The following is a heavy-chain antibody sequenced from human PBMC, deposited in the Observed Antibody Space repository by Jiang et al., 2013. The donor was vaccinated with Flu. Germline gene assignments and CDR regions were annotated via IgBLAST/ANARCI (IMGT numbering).Heavy chain of an antibody. CDR3: ARVWFGDSLDQTQPKDSFDM. D-gene: IGHD3-10*01. V-gene: IGHV1-2*02. Sequence: SGAEVKKPGASVKVSCKASGYTFTDYYLHWVRQAPGQGLEWMGWIHPSSGGTTYAQIFQGRVAMTRDTSIKTVYMDLSSLRSDDTAVYFCARVWFGDSLDQTQPKDSFDMWGQGTMVTVSS. J-gene: IGHJ3*02. CDR1: GYTFTDYY. CDR2: IHPSSGGT.